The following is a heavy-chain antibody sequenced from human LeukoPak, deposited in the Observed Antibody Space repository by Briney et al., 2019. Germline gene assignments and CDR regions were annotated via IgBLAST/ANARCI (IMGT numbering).Heavy chain of an antibody. V-gene: IGHV3-20*04. J-gene: IGHJ6*04. Sequence: PGGSLRLSCAASGFTFDDYDMNWVRQGPGKGLEWVSRINWNGGRTGYADSVKGRFTISRDNAKNSLYLQMNSLRAEDTAVYYCAELGITMIGGVWGKGTTVTISS. CDR2: INWNGGRT. D-gene: IGHD3-10*02. CDR3: AELGITMIGGV. CDR1: GFTFDDYD.